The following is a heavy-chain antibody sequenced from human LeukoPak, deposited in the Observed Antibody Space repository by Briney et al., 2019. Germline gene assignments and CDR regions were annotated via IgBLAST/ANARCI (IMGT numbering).Heavy chain of an antibody. J-gene: IGHJ4*02. CDR2: INPNSGGT. D-gene: IGHD1-26*01. V-gene: IGHV1-2*02. Sequence: SLTVSFTASGYTFTRYYMHWVRSAPGQGPEWMGWINPNSGGTNYAQKFQGRVTMTRDTSISTAYMELSRLRSDDTAVYYCARGLPYGIVGAKWGQGTLVTVSS. CDR3: ARGLPYGIVGAK. CDR1: GYTFTRYY.